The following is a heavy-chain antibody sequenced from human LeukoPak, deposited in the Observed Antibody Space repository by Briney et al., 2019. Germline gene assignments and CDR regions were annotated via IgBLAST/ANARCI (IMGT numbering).Heavy chain of an antibody. J-gene: IGHJ3*02. V-gene: IGHV4-59*01. CDR1: SGSISSYY. Sequence: SETLSLTCSVSSGSISSYYWSWIRQPPGKGLEWIGYIYYSGSTNYNPSLKSRVTISVDTSKNQFSLKLSSATAADTAVYYCAKVGDRYDAFDIWGQGTMVTVSS. D-gene: IGHD2-21*02. CDR2: IYYSGST. CDR3: AKVGDRYDAFDI.